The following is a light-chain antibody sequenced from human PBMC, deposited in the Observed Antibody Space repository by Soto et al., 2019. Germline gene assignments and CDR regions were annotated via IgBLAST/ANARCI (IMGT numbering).Light chain of an antibody. CDR2: EVN. V-gene: IGLV2-8*01. CDR1: SSDVGGFKY. Sequence: QSALTQPPSASGSPGQSITISCTGTSSDVGGFKYVSWYQHHPGKAPKVIIYEVNRRPSGVPDRFSGSKSGNTASLTVSGLQSEDEGDYYCSSYTGSDSFVFGTGTKLTVL. J-gene: IGLJ1*01. CDR3: SSYTGSDSFV.